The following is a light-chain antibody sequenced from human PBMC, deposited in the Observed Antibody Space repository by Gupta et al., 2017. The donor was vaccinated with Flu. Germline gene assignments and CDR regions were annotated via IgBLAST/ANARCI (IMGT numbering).Light chain of an antibody. V-gene: IGKV4-1*01. Sequence: IVMTQSPDSLAVSLGERATINCKSSQSVLYKSNSRDYLAWYQQKAGQPPKLLIFWASTRESGVPDRFSGSGSGTDFTLTISSLQAEDVAVYYCQQYYDIPHSFGQGTKLEIK. CDR3: QQYYDIPHS. CDR2: WAS. CDR1: QSVLYKSNSRDY. J-gene: IGKJ2*03.